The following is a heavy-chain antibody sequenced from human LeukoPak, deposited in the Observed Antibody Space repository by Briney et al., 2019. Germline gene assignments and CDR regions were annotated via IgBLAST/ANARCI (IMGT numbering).Heavy chain of an antibody. V-gene: IGHV3-11*04. CDR1: GFTFSDYY. J-gene: IGHJ4*02. Sequence: GGSLRLSCAASGFTFSDYYMGWIRQAPGKGLEWVSYLSKSGSTISYADSMKGRFTISRDNAKNSLYLQMNSLRAEDTAVYYCARGRLGIAVADAHLNYWGQGTLVTVSS. CDR2: LSKSGSTI. CDR3: ARGRLGIAVADAHLNY. D-gene: IGHD6-19*01.